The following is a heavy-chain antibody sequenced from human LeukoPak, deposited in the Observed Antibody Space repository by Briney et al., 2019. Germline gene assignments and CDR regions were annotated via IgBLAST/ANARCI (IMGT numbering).Heavy chain of an antibody. Sequence: GESLKISCEGSGYSFTSYWIGWVRQMPGKGLEWMGIIYSGDSDIRYSPSFQGQVTISADKSIGTAYLQWSSLKASDTAMYYCARRRDGYNPDYWGQGTLVTVSS. CDR3: ARRRDGYNPDY. V-gene: IGHV5-51*01. D-gene: IGHD5-24*01. J-gene: IGHJ4*02. CDR1: GYSFTSYW. CDR2: IYSGDSDI.